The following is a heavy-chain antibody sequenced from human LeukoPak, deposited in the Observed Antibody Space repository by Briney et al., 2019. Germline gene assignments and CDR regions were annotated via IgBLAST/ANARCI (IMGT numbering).Heavy chain of an antibody. Sequence: SETLSLTCTVSDDSITMYYRTWIRQPPGEGLEWIGYVDHTGSTKFNPSLNGRVSISRDTSNNFFSLRLRSVTAADTAVYFCARGRVSSSTWYSTYYYFFYMDFWGKGTTVTVSS. CDR2: VDHTGST. D-gene: IGHD4-11*01. J-gene: IGHJ6*03. CDR3: ARGRVSSSTWYSTYYYFFYMDF. V-gene: IGHV4-59*01. CDR1: DDSITMYY.